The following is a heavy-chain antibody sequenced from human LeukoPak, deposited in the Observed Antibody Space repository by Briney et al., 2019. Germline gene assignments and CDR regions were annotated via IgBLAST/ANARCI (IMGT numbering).Heavy chain of an antibody. J-gene: IGHJ4*02. Sequence: PSETLSLTCAVYGGSFSGYYWSWIRQPPGKGLEWIGEINHSGSTNYNPSLKSRVTISVDTSKSQFSLKLSSVTAADTAVYYCARVKGVLWSSRGYFDYWGQGTLVTVSS. D-gene: IGHD6-6*01. CDR2: INHSGST. CDR1: GGSFSGYY. V-gene: IGHV4-34*01. CDR3: ARVKGVLWSSRGYFDY.